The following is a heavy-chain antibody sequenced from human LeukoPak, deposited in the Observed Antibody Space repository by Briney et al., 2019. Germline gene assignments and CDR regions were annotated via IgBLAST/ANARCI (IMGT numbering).Heavy chain of an antibody. CDR1: GFTFSSYA. CDR2: ISGSGGST. J-gene: IGHJ6*03. V-gene: IGHV3-23*01. D-gene: IGHD2-2*01. CDR3: AKCGFVVVPAAILQDYYYYMDA. Sequence: PGGSLRLSCAASGFTFSSYAMSWVRQAPGKGLEWVSAISGSGGSTYYADSVKGRFTISRDNSKNTLYLQMNSLRAEDTAVYYCAKCGFVVVPAAILQDYYYYMDAWGKGTTVTVSS.